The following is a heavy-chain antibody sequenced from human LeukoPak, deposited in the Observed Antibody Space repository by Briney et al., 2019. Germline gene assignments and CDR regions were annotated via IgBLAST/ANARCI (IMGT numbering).Heavy chain of an antibody. V-gene: IGHV3-21*01. CDR1: GFTFDTYA. CDR3: ARDRPTGRSRGVVVQ. D-gene: IGHD2-15*01. J-gene: IGHJ4*02. Sequence: PGGSLRLSCAASGFTFDTYAMTWVRQAPGKGLEGVSSISSGGTYIYYAESLRGRSTISRDNTKNFLYLQLSTLRGEDTAVYYCARDRPTGRSRGVVVQWGQGTLVTVSS. CDR2: ISSGGTYI.